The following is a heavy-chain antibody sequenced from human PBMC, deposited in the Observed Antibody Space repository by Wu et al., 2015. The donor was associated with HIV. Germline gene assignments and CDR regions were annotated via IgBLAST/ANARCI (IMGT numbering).Heavy chain of an antibody. CDR3: ATLPFDYGGNSGVANFQH. CDR2: IIPIFGTA. V-gene: IGHV1-69*05. D-gene: IGHD4-23*01. CDR1: GGTFSSYA. J-gene: IGHJ1*01. Sequence: QVQLVQSGAEVKKPGSSVKVSCKASGGTFSSYAISWVRQAPGQGLEWMGGIIPIFGTANYAQKFQGRVTITTDESTSTAYMELSSLRSEDTAVYYCATLPFDYGGNSGVANFQHWGQGTLVTVSS.